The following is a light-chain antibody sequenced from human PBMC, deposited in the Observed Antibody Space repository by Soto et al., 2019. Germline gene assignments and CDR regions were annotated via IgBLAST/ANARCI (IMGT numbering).Light chain of an antibody. J-gene: IGLJ2*01. CDR3: QSYDSSLSGVI. CDR1: SSNIGAGYV. Sequence: QSVLTQPPSVSGAPGQRVTISCTGSSSNIGAGYVVHWYQQLPGTAPKLLIYGNNNRPSGVPDRFSGSKSGTSPSLAITGLQAEDEADYYCQSYDSSLSGVIFGAGTKLTVL. V-gene: IGLV1-40*01. CDR2: GNN.